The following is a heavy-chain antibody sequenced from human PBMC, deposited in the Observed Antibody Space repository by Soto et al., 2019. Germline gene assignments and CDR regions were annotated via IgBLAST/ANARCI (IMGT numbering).Heavy chain of an antibody. CDR2: INPNSGGT. Sequence: ASVKVSCKASGYTFTGYYMHLVRQAPGQGLEWMGWINPNSGGTNYAQKFQGWVTMTRDTSISTAYMELSRLRSDDTAVYYCARATVRGVYYYGMDVWGQGTTVTVSS. V-gene: IGHV1-2*04. CDR3: ARATVRGVYYYGMDV. CDR1: GYTFTGYY. D-gene: IGHD3-10*01. J-gene: IGHJ6*02.